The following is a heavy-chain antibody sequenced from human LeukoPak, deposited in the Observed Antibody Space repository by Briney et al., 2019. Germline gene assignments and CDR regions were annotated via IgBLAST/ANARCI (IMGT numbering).Heavy chain of an antibody. Sequence: ASVKVSCKASGYIFSNYDINWVRQAPGHGLEWMGWMNPNSGRRVYAQKFQGRVTMTRNSSINTASMELTSLRSDDRAVYYCARGLRSDYWGQGTLVTVYS. V-gene: IGHV1-8*01. CDR2: MNPNSGRR. CDR1: GYIFSNYD. D-gene: IGHD3-16*02. CDR3: ARGLRSDY. J-gene: IGHJ4*02.